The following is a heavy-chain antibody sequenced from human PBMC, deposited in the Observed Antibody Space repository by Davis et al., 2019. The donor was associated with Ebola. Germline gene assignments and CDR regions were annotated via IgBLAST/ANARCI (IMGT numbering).Heavy chain of an antibody. Sequence: SETLSLTCAVYGGSFSDYYWTWIRQPPGKGLEWIGEINHTGSTNSNPSLKSRLIISRDTSKNQFSLQLNSVNAADTAMYYCARGQHDLLTGARYAMDGWGRGTTVIVSS. CDR2: INHTGST. V-gene: IGHV4-34*01. J-gene: IGHJ6*02. D-gene: IGHD3-9*01. CDR1: GGSFSDYY. CDR3: ARGQHDLLTGARYAMDG.